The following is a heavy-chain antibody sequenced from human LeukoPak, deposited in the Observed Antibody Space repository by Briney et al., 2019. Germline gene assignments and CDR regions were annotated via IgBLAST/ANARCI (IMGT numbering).Heavy chain of an antibody. CDR2: IKSKNDGATT. CDR3: TTFFIRNWNY. CDR1: GFTFSSYW. J-gene: IGHJ4*02. V-gene: IGHV3-15*01. D-gene: IGHD1-1*01. Sequence: GGSLRLSCAASGFTFSSYWMSWVRQAPGKGLEWVGRIKSKNDGATTDYTAPVKGRFTISRDDSENTLYLQMNSLKTEDTAVYFCTTFFIRNWNYWGQGTLVTVSS.